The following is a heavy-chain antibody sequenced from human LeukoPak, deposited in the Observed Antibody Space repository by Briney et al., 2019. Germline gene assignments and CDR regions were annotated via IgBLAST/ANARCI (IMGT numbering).Heavy chain of an antibody. J-gene: IGHJ4*02. CDR2: ISSSSAYI. V-gene: IGHV3-21*01. D-gene: IGHD4/OR15-4a*01. Sequence: GGSLRLSCAASGFTFSSYAVTWVRQTPGKGLEWVSSISSSSAYIYYADSVKGRFTISRDNAKNSLYLQMNSLRAEDTAVYYCARDEVYGEQYYFGYWGQGTLVTVSS. CDR1: GFTFSSYA. CDR3: ARDEVYGEQYYFGY.